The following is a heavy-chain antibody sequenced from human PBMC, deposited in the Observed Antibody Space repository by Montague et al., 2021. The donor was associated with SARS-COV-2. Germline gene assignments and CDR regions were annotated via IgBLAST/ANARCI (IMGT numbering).Heavy chain of an antibody. CDR3: AKSADHNYFLDS. V-gene: IGHV4-28*01. Sequence: SETLSLTCAVSGYSISSSNWWGWIRQAPGRGLEWIGYIYHTGSTYYNPSLKSRDTMSVDKSNNLFSLELSSVTAVDTAVYYCAKSADHNYFLDSWGQGTPVAVSS. CDR2: IYHTGST. D-gene: IGHD5-24*01. J-gene: IGHJ4*02. CDR1: GYSISSSNW.